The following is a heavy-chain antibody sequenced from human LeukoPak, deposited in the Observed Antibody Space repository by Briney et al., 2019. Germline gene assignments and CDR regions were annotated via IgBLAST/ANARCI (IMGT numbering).Heavy chain of an antibody. CDR3: ARGASGYHNT. J-gene: IGHJ4*02. CDR2: IYSGGST. V-gene: IGHV3-66*01. D-gene: IGHD5-12*01. Sequence: PGGPLRLSCAASEFSVGSNYMTWVRQAPGRGLEWVSLIYSGGSTYYAGSVKGRFTISRDNSKNTLYLQMNSLRAEDTAVYYCARGASGYHNTGGQGTLVTVSS. CDR1: EFSVGSNY.